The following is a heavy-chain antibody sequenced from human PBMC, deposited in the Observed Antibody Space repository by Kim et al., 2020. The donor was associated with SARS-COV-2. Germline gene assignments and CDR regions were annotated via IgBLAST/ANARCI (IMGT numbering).Heavy chain of an antibody. Sequence: NPSLTRRVALSVDTSKNQFSLKLSSVTAADTAVYYCARHGPDSGGSYFQYWGQGTLVTVSS. D-gene: IGHD6-19*01. J-gene: IGHJ4*02. V-gene: IGHV4-59*08. CDR3: ARHGPDSGGSYFQY.